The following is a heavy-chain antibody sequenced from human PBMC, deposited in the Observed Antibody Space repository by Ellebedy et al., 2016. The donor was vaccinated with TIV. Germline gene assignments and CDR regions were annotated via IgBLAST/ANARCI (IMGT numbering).Heavy chain of an antibody. D-gene: IGHD5/OR15-5a*01. Sequence: PGGSLRLSCAASGFPFDSYVMNWVRQAPGKGLEWVALISYDGSNKYFADSVQGRFTISRDNSQNKLDLLMNSLRGDDTAIYYCARALNHVDTVSTAPLDCWGQGTLVTVSS. V-gene: IGHV3-30*04. CDR3: ARALNHVDTVSTAPLDC. J-gene: IGHJ4*02. CDR1: GFPFDSYV. CDR2: ISYDGSNK.